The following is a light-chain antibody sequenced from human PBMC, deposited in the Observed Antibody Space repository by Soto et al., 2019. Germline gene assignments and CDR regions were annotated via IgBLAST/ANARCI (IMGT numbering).Light chain of an antibody. Sequence: IVMTQSPATLSGSPIETATLSCSASLSISSNLAGYQQKPSQPPLLLIYGVSTRATGVPARFSGSGSGTDFTLTIDSLQSEDYAVYYCQQFNNWLYTFGQGAKVDIK. V-gene: IGKV3-15*01. CDR1: LSISSN. CDR2: GVS. J-gene: IGKJ2*01. CDR3: QQFNNWLYT.